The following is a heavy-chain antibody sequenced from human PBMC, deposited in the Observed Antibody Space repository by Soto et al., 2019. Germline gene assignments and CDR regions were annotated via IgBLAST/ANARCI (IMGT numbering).Heavy chain of an antibody. J-gene: IGHJ5*02. CDR1: GGSISSSSYY. D-gene: IGHD3-16*02. CDR2: IYYSGST. CDR3: ARQGGMITFGGVIAPSGELWFDP. Sequence: PSETLSLTCTVSGGSISSSSYYWGWIRQPPGKGLEWIGSIYYSGSTYYNPSLKSRVTISVDTSKNQFSLKLSSVTAADTAVYYCARQGGMITFGGVIAPSGELWFDPWGQGTLVTVSS. V-gene: IGHV4-39*01.